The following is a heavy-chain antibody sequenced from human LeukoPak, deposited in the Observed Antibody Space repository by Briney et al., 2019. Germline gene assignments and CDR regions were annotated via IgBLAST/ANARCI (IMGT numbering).Heavy chain of an antibody. V-gene: IGHV3-20*04. CDR1: GFTFSSYW. CDR2: INWNGGST. CDR3: ARGNGYSSSWYSDNWFDP. Sequence: GGSLRLSCAASGFTFSSYWMSWVRQAPGKGLEWVSGINWNGGSTGYADSVKGRFTISRDNAKNSLYLQMNSLRAEDTALYYCARGNGYSSSWYSDNWFDPWGQGTLVTVSS. J-gene: IGHJ5*02. D-gene: IGHD6-13*01.